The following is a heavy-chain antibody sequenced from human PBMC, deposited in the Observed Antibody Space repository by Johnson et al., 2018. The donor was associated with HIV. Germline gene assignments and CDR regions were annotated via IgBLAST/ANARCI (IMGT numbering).Heavy chain of an antibody. CDR1: GFTFSDAW. V-gene: IGHV3-15*01. CDR3: TGGRDLRAFDI. Sequence: VQLVESGGGLVKPGGSLRLSCAASGFTFSDAWMNWVRQAPGKGLEWVGRVKSKTDGGTTDYAAPVKGRFTISRDGSKNTLYLQMNSLKTEDTAIYSCTGGRDLRAFDIWGQGTMVTVSS. D-gene: IGHD3-16*01. CDR2: VKSKTDGGTT. J-gene: IGHJ3*02.